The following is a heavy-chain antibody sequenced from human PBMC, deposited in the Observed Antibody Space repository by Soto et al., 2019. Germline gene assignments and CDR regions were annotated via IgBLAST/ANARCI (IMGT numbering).Heavy chain of an antibody. CDR1: GYTFTSYV. Sequence: ASVKVSCKASGYTFTSYVISWVRQAPGQGLEWMGWISAYNGNTNYAQKLQGRVTMTTDTSTSTAYMELRSLRSDDTAVYYCARVKDTAMVVDAFDIWGQGKMVTVSS. D-gene: IGHD5-18*01. CDR2: ISAYNGNT. J-gene: IGHJ3*02. CDR3: ARVKDTAMVVDAFDI. V-gene: IGHV1-18*01.